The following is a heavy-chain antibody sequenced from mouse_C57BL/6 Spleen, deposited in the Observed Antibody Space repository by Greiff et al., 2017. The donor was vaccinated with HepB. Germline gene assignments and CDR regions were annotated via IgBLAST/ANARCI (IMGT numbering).Heavy chain of an antibody. J-gene: IGHJ3*01. Sequence: EVMLVESGGDLVKPGGSLKLSCAASGFNFSSYGMSWVRQTPDKRLEWVATISSGGSYTYYPDSVKGRFTISRDNAKNTLYLQMSSLKSEDTAMCFSARAGELRRHACCVFWGDGTLVTVSA. CDR3: ARAGELRRHACCVF. D-gene: IGHD3-2*02. V-gene: IGHV5-6*02. CDR1: GFNFSSYG. CDR2: ISSGGSYT.